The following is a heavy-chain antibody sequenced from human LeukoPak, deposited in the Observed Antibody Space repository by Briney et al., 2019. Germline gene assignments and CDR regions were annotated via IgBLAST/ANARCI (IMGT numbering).Heavy chain of an antibody. CDR2: IYPGDSDT. CDR3: ARCDYYDSSAYYF. CDR1: GSSFTNHW. D-gene: IGHD3-22*01. V-gene: IGHV5-51*01. J-gene: IGHJ4*02. Sequence: GASLKISXKGSGSSFTNHWIGWVRQMAGKGLEWMGIIYPGDSDTRYSPSFQGQVTISADKSISTAYLQWSSLKASDTAMYYCARCDYYDSSAYYFWGQGTLVTVSS.